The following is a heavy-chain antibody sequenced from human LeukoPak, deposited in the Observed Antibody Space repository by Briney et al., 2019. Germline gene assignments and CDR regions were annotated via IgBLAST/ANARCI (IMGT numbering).Heavy chain of an antibody. CDR1: GETFSSYA. CDR2: IIPMFGTI. D-gene: IGHD3-10*01. V-gene: IGHV1-69*13. CDR3: ARDRYGAGSYSLFDY. Sequence: SVKVSCKASGETFSSYAISWVRQAPGRGLEWMGGIIPMFGTIDYAQKFQGRVTITADESTSTAYMELSCLRSEDTGVYYCARDRYGAGSYSLFDYWGQGTLVTVSS. J-gene: IGHJ4*02.